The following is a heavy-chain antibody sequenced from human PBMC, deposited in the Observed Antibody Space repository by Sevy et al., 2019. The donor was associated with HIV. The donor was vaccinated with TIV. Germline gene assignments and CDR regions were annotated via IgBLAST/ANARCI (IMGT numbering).Heavy chain of an antibody. J-gene: IGHJ1*01. D-gene: IGHD4-17*01. CDR1: GFMFSSYG. CDR3: AKDFGPYSDYEYFQH. Sequence: GGSLRLSCAASGFMFSSYGMHWVRQAPGKGLEWVTVISYDGSNKYYADSVKGRFTVSRDNSKNTLYLQMNSLRAEDTAVYYCAKDFGPYSDYEYFQHWGQGTLVTVSS. CDR2: ISYDGSNK. V-gene: IGHV3-30*18.